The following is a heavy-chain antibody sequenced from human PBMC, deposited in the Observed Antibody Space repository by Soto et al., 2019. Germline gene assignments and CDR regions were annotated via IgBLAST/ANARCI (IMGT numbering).Heavy chain of an antibody. CDR2: ISAYNGNT. CDR3: ARDLGYCSGGSCSRRDY. Sequence: ASVKVSCKASGYTFTGYYMHWVRQAPGQGLEWMGWISAYNGNTNYAQKLQGRVTMTTDTSTSTADMELRSLRSDDTAVYYCARDLGYCSGGSCSRRDYWGQGTLVT. J-gene: IGHJ4*02. CDR1: GYTFTGYY. D-gene: IGHD2-15*01. V-gene: IGHV1-18*04.